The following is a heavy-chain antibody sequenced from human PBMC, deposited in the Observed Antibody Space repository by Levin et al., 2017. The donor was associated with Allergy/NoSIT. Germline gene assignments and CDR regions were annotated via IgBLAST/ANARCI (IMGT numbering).Heavy chain of an antibody. CDR1: GFTFDDYG. CDR2: INWNGGST. Sequence: GESLKISCAASGFTFDDYGMSWVRQAPGKGLEWVSGINWNGGSTGYADSVKGRFTISRDNAKNSLYLQMNSLRAEDTALYYCAGYNYYGSGENDYWGQGTLVTVSS. V-gene: IGHV3-20*04. J-gene: IGHJ4*02. D-gene: IGHD3-10*01. CDR3: AGYNYYGSGENDY.